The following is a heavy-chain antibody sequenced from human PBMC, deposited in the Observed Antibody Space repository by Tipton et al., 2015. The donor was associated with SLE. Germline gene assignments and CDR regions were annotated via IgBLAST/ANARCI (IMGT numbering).Heavy chain of an antibody. CDR2: INPSGGST. D-gene: IGHD3-16*01. Sequence: QLVQSGPEVKKPGASVKVSCKASGYTFTSYYMHWVRQAPGQGLEWMGIINPSGGSTSYAQKFQGRVTMTRDTSTSTVYMELSSLRSEDTAVYYCARGAGPITSFGNYYYYYYMDVWGKGTTDTVSS. CDR1: GYTFTSYY. CDR3: ARGAGPITSFGNYYYYYYMDV. V-gene: IGHV1-46*01. J-gene: IGHJ6*03.